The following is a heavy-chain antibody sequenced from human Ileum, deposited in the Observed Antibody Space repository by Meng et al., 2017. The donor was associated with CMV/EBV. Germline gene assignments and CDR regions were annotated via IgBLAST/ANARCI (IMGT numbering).Heavy chain of an antibody. CDR1: GGTFSSYT. V-gene: IGHV1-69*02. D-gene: IGHD3-9*01. J-gene: IGHJ4*02. CDR3: ARAHYDILTGYYG. CDR2: IIPILGIA. Sequence: SVKVSCKASGGTFSSYTISWVRQAPGQGLEWMGRIIPILGIANYAQKFQGRVTITADKSTSTAYMELSSLRSEDTAVYYCARAHYDILTGYYGWGQGTLVTVSS.